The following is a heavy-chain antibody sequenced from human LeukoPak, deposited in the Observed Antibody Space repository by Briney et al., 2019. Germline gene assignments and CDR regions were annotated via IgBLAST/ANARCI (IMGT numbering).Heavy chain of an antibody. D-gene: IGHD4-17*01. Sequence: SETLSLTCTVSGGSISSSSSYWGWIRQPPGKGLEWIGEINHSGSTNYNPSLKSRVTISVDTSKNQFSLKLSSVTAADTAVYYCARGSMTTVTTGGHYYYYYYMDVWGKGTTVTVSS. CDR1: GGSISSSSSY. V-gene: IGHV4-39*07. CDR2: INHSGST. CDR3: ARGSMTTVTTGGHYYYYYYMDV. J-gene: IGHJ6*03.